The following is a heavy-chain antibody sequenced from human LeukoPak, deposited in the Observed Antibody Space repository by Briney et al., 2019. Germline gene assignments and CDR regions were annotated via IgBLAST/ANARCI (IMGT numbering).Heavy chain of an antibody. V-gene: IGHV4-39*01. CDR3: ARHPLPSEYCSGGSCYSR. CDR1: GGSISSSSYY. CDR2: IYYSGST. J-gene: IGHJ1*01. Sequence: SETLSLTCTVSGGSISSSSYYWGWIRQPPGKGLEWIGSIYYSGSTYYNPSLKSRVTISVDTSKNQFSQKLSSVTAADTAVYYCARHPLPSEYCSGGSCYSRWGQGTLVTVSS. D-gene: IGHD2-15*01.